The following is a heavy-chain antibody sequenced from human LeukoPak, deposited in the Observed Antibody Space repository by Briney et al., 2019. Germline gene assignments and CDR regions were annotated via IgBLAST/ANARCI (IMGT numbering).Heavy chain of an antibody. CDR1: GFTFSNYY. J-gene: IGHJ4*02. CDR3: ARVAGYCSTTSCYGYYFDS. V-gene: IGHV3-11*04. Sequence: PGGSLRLSCAASGFTFSNYYMTWIRQAPGKGLEWVPYITSSGGAIYYADSVKGRFTISRDNAKNSLYLQMNSLRAEDTAVYYCARVAGYCSTTSCYGYYFDSWGQGTLVTVSS. D-gene: IGHD2-2*01. CDR2: ITSSGGAI.